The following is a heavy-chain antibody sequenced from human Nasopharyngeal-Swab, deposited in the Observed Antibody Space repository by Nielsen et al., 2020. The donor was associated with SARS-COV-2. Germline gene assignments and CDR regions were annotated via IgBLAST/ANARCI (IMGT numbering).Heavy chain of an antibody. D-gene: IGHD2-2*01. CDR3: ARGLSGVVPAPILGLGPFYSYYYMDV. Sequence: GSLRLSCSASGFTFSDFYMDWIRQPPGKGLEWIAEINHSGNTHHNPSLKSRVTMSVDTSKNQFSLRLSSVTAADTAVYYCARGLSGVVPAPILGLGPFYSYYYMDVWGKGTTVTVSS. CDR2: INHSGNT. V-gene: IGHV4-34*01. J-gene: IGHJ6*03. CDR1: GFTFSDFY.